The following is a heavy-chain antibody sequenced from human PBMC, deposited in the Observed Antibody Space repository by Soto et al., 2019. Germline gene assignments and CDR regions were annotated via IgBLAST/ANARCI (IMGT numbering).Heavy chain of an antibody. CDR2: VSDGGST. V-gene: IGHV4-59*01. Sequence: PSETLSLTCTVSGGSIDTYYWNWTRQSPGKGLEWNGYVSDGGSTNYNPSLKSRVTISVDTSKKQVSLKLSSVSAPDTARYFCSGYCSISICPKDHYFALEVWGQGTTVTVSS. D-gene: IGHD2-2*01. J-gene: IGHJ6*02. CDR3: SGYCSISICPKDHYFALEV. CDR1: GGSIDTYY.